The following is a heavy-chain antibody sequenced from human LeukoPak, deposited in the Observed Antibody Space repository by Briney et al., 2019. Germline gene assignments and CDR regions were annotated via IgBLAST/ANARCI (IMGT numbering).Heavy chain of an antibody. CDR2: IYYSGSA. Sequence: SETLSLTCTVSGGSTSSYYWSWIRQPPGKGLEWIGYIYYSGSANYNPSLKSRVTISVDTSKNQFSLKLSSVTAADTAVYYCARTSKIVAFDYWGQGTLVTVSS. CDR3: ARTSKIVAFDY. D-gene: IGHD5-12*01. J-gene: IGHJ4*02. CDR1: GGSTSSYY. V-gene: IGHV4-59*08.